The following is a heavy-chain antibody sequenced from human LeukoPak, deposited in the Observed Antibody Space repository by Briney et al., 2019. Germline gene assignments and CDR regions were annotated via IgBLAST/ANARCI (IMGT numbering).Heavy chain of an antibody. Sequence: GASVKVSCKASGYTFTGYYMHWVRQAPGQGLEWMGWINPNSGGTNYAQKFQGRVTMTRDTSISTAYMELSRLRSDDTAVYYCARAEYYYDSSGRFDYWGQGTLVTVSS. CDR1: GYTFTGYY. CDR2: INPNSGGT. J-gene: IGHJ4*02. CDR3: ARAEYYYDSSGRFDY. D-gene: IGHD3-22*01. V-gene: IGHV1-2*02.